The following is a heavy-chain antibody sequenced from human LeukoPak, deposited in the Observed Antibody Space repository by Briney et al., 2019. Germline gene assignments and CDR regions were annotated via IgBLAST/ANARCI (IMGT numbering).Heavy chain of an antibody. CDR1: GYSFTSYW. CDR2: IYPGDSDT. J-gene: IGHJ5*02. CDR3: ARQVEYCSSTSCLNWFDP. V-gene: IGHV5-51*01. Sequence: PGESLKISCKGSGYSFTSYWIGWVRPMPGKGLEWMGIIYPGDSDTRYSPSFQGQVTISADKSISTAYLQWSSLKASDTAMYYCARQVEYCSSTSCLNWFDPWGQGTLVTVSS. D-gene: IGHD2-2*01.